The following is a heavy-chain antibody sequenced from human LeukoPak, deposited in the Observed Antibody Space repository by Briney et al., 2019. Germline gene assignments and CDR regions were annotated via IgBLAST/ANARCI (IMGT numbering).Heavy chain of an antibody. CDR1: GYTFTSYY. D-gene: IGHD2-15*01. V-gene: IGHV1-46*01. CDR3: ASGPDIVVVVAATEVCWFDP. J-gene: IGHJ5*02. Sequence: ASVKVSCKASGYTFTSYYMHWVRQAPGQGLEWMGIINPSGGSTSYAQKFQGRVTMTRDTSTSTVYMELSSLSSEDTAVYYCASGPDIVVVVAATEVCWFDPWGQGTLVTVSS. CDR2: INPSGGST.